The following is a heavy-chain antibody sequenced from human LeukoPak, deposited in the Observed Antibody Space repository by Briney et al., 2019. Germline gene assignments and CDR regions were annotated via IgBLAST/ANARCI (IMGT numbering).Heavy chain of an antibody. J-gene: IGHJ4*02. Sequence: SETLSLTCTVSGGSISSSSYYWGWIRQPPGKGLEWIGSIYYSGSTYYNPSLKSRVTISVDTSKNQFSLKLSSVTAADTAVYYCAAYYYDSRESEYWGQGTLVTVSS. CDR2: IYYSGST. D-gene: IGHD3-22*01. CDR1: GGSISSSSYY. V-gene: IGHV4-39*01. CDR3: AAYYYDSRESEY.